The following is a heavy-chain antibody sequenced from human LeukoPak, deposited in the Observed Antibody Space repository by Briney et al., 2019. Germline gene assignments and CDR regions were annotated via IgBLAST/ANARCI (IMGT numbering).Heavy chain of an antibody. CDR2: ISPTGSTT. D-gene: IGHD6-6*01. V-gene: IGHV3-74*01. CDR3: ARGPNSNWSGLDF. CDR1: GFSFSGHW. J-gene: IGHJ4*02. Sequence: GGSLRLSCTASGFSFSGHWMHWARHLPGKGLVWVSRISPTGSTTSYADSVKGRFTVSRDNAKNTLYLQVNNLRAEDTAVYYCARGPNSNWSGLDFWGQGTLLTVSS.